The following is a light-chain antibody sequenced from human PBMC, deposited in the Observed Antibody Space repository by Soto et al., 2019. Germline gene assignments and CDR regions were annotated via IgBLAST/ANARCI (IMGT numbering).Light chain of an antibody. CDR3: QQYVHWPPGT. CDR2: DAS. CDR1: QFIDSY. Sequence: EIVLTQSPATLSLSPGERANLSCRASQFIDSYLAWYRQIPGQAPRLLIYDASNRATGIPDRFSGGGSGTEFTLTISSLQSEDVAVYYCQQYVHWPPGTFGQGTTVEIK. V-gene: IGKV3D-15*01. J-gene: IGKJ1*01.